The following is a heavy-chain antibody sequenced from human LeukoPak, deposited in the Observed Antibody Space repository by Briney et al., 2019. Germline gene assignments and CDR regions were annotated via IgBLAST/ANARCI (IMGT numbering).Heavy chain of an antibody. CDR2: IYYSGST. J-gene: IGHJ6*03. V-gene: IGHV4-39*07. CDR3: ARQLRGSYYDSSGYTYYYYMDV. Sequence: SETLSLTCTVSGGSISSSSYYWGWIRQPPGKGLEWIGSIYYSGSTYYNPSLKSRVTISVDTSKNQFSLKLSSVTAADTAVYYCARQLRGSYYDSSGYTYYYYMDVWGKGTTVTISS. CDR1: GGSISSSSYY. D-gene: IGHD3-22*01.